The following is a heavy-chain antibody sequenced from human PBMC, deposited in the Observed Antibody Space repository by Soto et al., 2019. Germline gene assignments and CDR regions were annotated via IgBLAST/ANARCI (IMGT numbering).Heavy chain of an antibody. CDR1: GGSISSGGYY. J-gene: IGHJ3*02. CDR3: ARDLPDSHSTDDAFDI. D-gene: IGHD5-18*01. CDR2: IYYSGST. V-gene: IGHV4-31*03. Sequence: SETLSLTCTVSGGSISSGGYYWSWIRQHPGKGLEWIGYIYYSGSTYYNPSLKSRVTISVDTSKNQFSLKLSSVTAADTAVYYCARDLPDSHSTDDAFDIWGQGTMVTVSS.